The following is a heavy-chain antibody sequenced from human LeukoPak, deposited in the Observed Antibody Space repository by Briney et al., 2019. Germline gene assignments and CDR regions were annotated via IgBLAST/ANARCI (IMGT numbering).Heavy chain of an antibody. CDR1: GFTFSSYW. CDR3: ASSSWYWSFDY. Sequence: GRSLRLSCAASGFTFSSYWMSWVRQAPGKGLEWVANIEQDGSENHYVDSVKGRFTISRDNAKNSLYLQMNSLRGEDSAVYYCASSSWYWSFDYWGQGTLVTVSS. J-gene: IGHJ4*02. V-gene: IGHV3-7*01. D-gene: IGHD6-13*01. CDR2: IEQDGSEN.